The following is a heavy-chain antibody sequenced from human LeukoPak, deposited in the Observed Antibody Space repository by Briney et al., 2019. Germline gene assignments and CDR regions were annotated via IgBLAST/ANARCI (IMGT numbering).Heavy chain of an antibody. J-gene: IGHJ5*02. D-gene: IGHD3-10*01. CDR1: GGSISSDN. V-gene: IGHV4-59*01. CDR3: AGAFGELYKWFDP. Sequence: SETLSLTCTVSGGSISSDNWSWIRQPPGKGLEWIAYIYYTGSTNYNPSLKSRVTISVDTSKNQFSLKLSSVTAADTAVYYCAGAFGELYKWFDPWGQGTLVTVSS. CDR2: IYYTGST.